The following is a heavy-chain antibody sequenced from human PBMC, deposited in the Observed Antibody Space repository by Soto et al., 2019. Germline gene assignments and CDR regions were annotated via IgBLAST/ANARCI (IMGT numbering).Heavy chain of an antibody. Sequence: SETLSLTCTVSGDSISTDYWSWIRQSPGKGLEWIGFIYYGGSTNYNPSLKSRVTISVDTPKNQFSLKLSSVTVADTAVYYCAKNWNWGSLVHWGQGTLVTVS. CDR1: GDSISTDY. V-gene: IGHV4-59*08. CDR2: IYYGGST. D-gene: IGHD7-27*01. CDR3: AKNWNWGSLVH. J-gene: IGHJ4*02.